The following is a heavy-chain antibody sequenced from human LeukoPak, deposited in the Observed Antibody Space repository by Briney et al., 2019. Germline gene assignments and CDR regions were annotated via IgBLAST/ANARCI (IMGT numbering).Heavy chain of an antibody. D-gene: IGHD3-22*01. CDR3: ARDGTNDSSGYSHFDP. Sequence: PSETLSLTCTVSGGSISSSSYYWGWIRQPPGKGLEWIGRIYYSGSTYYNPSLKSRVPISVDTSKNQFSLKLSSVTAADTAVYYCARDGTNDSSGYSHFDPWGQGTLVTVSS. CDR2: IYYSGST. V-gene: IGHV4-39*07. CDR1: GGSISSSSYY. J-gene: IGHJ5*02.